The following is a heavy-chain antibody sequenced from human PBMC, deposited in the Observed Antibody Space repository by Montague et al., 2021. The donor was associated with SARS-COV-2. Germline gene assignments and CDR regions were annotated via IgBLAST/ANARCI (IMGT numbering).Heavy chain of an antibody. V-gene: IGHV3-30*04. CDR3: ARDGRDCGATNCQTYYYHYMDV. Sequence: SLRLSCAASGFIFNNYAMHWVRQAPGKGPQWLAAVTFDGRSQYYSSAVEGRFTISRHNSRNMLFLEMSSPRGEDTAVYYCARDGRDCGATNCQTYYYHYMDVWGQGNTVTVSS. CDR1: GFIFNNYA. J-gene: IGHJ6*03. D-gene: IGHD2-21*01. CDR2: VTFDGRSQ.